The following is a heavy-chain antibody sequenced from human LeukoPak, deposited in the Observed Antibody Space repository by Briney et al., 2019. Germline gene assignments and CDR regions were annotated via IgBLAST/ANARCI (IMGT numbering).Heavy chain of an antibody. CDR3: ARDYASIAARPYNWFDP. CDR2: IYHSGST. J-gene: IGHJ5*02. Sequence: PSETLSLTCTVSGYSISSGYYWGWIRQPPGKGLEWIGSIYHSGSTYYNPSLKSRVTISVDTSKNQFSLKLSSVTAADTAVYYCARDYASIAARPYNWFDPWGQGTLVTVSS. CDR1: GYSISSGYY. D-gene: IGHD6-6*01. V-gene: IGHV4-38-2*02.